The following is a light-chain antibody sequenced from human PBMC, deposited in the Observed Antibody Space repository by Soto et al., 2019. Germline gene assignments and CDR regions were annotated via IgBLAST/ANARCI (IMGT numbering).Light chain of an antibody. CDR2: EAS. V-gene: IGKV1-5*01. CDR1: QSVSSW. CDR3: QQYNDHQWT. Sequence: IHMTHSPSTLSASLGDMVTITCGASQSVSSWLAWYQQKAGEAPKLLIYEASRLQSEVPSRFSGSASGREFTLTITNVQADDVATYYCQQYNDHQWTFGQGTKVDIK. J-gene: IGKJ1*01.